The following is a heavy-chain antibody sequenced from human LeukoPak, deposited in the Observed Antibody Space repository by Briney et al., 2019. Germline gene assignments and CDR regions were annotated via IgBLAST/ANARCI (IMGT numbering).Heavy chain of an antibody. CDR3: AKGSSGYRAYFDY. D-gene: IGHD3-22*01. J-gene: IGHJ4*02. Sequence: PGGSLRLSCAASGFTFSSYAVSWVRQAPGKGLEWVSAISGSGGSTYYADSVKGRFTISRDNSKNTLYVQMNSLRAEDTAVYYCAKGSSGYRAYFDYWGQGTLVTVSS. CDR1: GFTFSSYA. CDR2: ISGSGGST. V-gene: IGHV3-23*01.